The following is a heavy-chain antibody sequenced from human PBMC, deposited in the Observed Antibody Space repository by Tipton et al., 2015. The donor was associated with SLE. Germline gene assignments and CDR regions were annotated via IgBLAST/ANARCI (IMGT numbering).Heavy chain of an antibody. CDR1: GASITSSDW. CDR2: IHHRGST. J-gene: IGHJ2*01. V-gene: IGHV4-4*01. CDR3: TRAEFSSNWYMYWHFDL. Sequence: TLSLTCAVSGASITSSDWWSWVRQPPGKGLEYFGEIHHRGSTNYKSSLRGRVAISRDTSGNQFSLNLSSVTASDTAVYFCTRAEFSSNWYMYWHFDLWGRGTLVTVSS. D-gene: IGHD6-13*01.